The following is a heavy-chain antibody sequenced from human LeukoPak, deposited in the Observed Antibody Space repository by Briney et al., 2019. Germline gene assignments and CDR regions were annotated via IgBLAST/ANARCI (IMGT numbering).Heavy chain of an antibody. J-gene: IGHJ6*02. CDR1: GFTFSSYA. CDR2: ISYDGSNK. CDR3: ARDAYYGSGSYYPAGYYYYGMDV. V-gene: IGHV3-30-3*01. Sequence: GGSLRLSCAASGFTFSSYAMHWVRQAPGKGLEWVAVISYDGSNKYYADSVKGRFTISRDNSKNSLYLQMNSLRAEDTAVYYCARDAYYGSGSYYPAGYYYYGMDVWGQGTTVTVSS. D-gene: IGHD3-10*01.